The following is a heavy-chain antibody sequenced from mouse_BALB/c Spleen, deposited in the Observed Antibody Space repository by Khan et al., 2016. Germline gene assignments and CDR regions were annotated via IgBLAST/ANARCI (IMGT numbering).Heavy chain of an antibody. D-gene: IGHD1-2*01. Sequence: EVELVESGPSLVKPSQTLSLTCSVTGDSITSGYWNWIRKFPGNKFEYMGYISYSGGTYSNPSLKSRISITRDTSKNQYYLQLNSVTTEDTATYYWARLSAGYFDYWGQGTTLTVSS. J-gene: IGHJ2*01. CDR3: ARLSAGYFDY. CDR1: GDSITSGY. CDR2: ISYSGGT. V-gene: IGHV3-8*02.